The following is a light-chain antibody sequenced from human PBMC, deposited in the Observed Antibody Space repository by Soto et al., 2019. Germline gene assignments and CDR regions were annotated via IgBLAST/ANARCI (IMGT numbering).Light chain of an antibody. V-gene: IGLV7-43*01. J-gene: IGLJ1*01. Sequence: QAVVTQEPSLTGSPGGTVTLTCASSTGAVTGGYAPNWFQQKPGQAPRALIYGTTNKHSWTPARFSGSLLGGKAALTLSGVQHEEEADYYCLLYCGDFYAFGTGTKLTVL. CDR3: LLYCGDFYA. CDR1: TGAVTGGYA. CDR2: GTT.